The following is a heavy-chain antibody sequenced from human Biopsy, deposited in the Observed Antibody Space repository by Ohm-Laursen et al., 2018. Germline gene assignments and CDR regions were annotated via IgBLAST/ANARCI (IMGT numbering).Heavy chain of an antibody. CDR3: ARDYDTSGYYYVS. CDR1: GGSISNNNYY. J-gene: IGHJ5*02. CDR2: IFYRGST. D-gene: IGHD3-22*01. Sequence: SDTLSLTCPVSGGSISNNNYYWGWIRQPPGKGLEWIGSIFYRGSTHYKPSLKSRENISVDTSKNQFSLKLNSVTAADTAVYYCARDYDTSGYYYVSWGQGTLVTVSS. V-gene: IGHV4-39*01.